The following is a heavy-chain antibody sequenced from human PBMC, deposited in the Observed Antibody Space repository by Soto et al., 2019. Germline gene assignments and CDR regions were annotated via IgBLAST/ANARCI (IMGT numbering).Heavy chain of an antibody. D-gene: IGHD3-9*01. CDR3: PKGRYFEWFLSGGGEES. Sequence: QLLQSGGGLVQPGGSLRLSCAASGFTFRNYAMSWVRQTPEKGLEWVSAINGGGISTYYADSVKGRFTISRDQSKNAIFLQMDSLRVEYTALYYCPKGRYFEWFLSGGGEESWCRGTLVTVSS. CDR1: GFTFRNYA. CDR2: INGGGIST. V-gene: IGHV3-23*01. J-gene: IGHJ5*02.